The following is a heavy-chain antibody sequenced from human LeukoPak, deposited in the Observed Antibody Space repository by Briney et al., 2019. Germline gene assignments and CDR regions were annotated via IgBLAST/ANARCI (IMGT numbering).Heavy chain of an antibody. V-gene: IGHV3-7*01. Sequence: GGSLRLSCAASGFTFSSYWMSWVRQAPGKGLEWVANIKQDGSEKYYVDSVKGRFTISRDNAKNSLFLQMKSLRAEDTAVYYCARTRWLQLRYFDYWGQGTLVTVSS. D-gene: IGHD5-24*01. CDR1: GFTFSSYW. CDR3: ARTRWLQLRYFDY. J-gene: IGHJ4*02. CDR2: IKQDGSEK.